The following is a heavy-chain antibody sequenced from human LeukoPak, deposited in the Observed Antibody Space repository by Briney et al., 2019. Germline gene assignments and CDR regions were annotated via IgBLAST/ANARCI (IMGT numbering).Heavy chain of an antibody. Sequence: GASVKVSCKASGGTFSSYAISWVRQAPGQGLEWVGGIIPIFGTANYAQKFQGRVTITADESTSTAYMELSSLRSEDTAVYYCARDDEGSSWYYFDYWGQGTLVTVSS. V-gene: IGHV1-69*13. J-gene: IGHJ4*02. CDR2: IIPIFGTA. CDR3: ARDDEGSSWYYFDY. CDR1: GGTFSSYA. D-gene: IGHD6-13*01.